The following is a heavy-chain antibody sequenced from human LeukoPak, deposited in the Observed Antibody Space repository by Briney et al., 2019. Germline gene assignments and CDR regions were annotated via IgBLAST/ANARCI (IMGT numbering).Heavy chain of an antibody. V-gene: IGHV4-4*07. J-gene: IGHJ4*02. Sequence: PSETLSLTCSVSGDSISRYSWSWIRQSAGKGLEWIGRIHSSGTINYNPSLKSRVSMSVDTSKNLYSLNLSSVTAADTAVYYCAGGYYYDSSAARGRPLYYFDYWGQGTLVTVSS. CDR3: AGGYYYDSSAARGRPLYYFDY. CDR1: GDSISRYS. D-gene: IGHD3-22*01. CDR2: IHSSGTI.